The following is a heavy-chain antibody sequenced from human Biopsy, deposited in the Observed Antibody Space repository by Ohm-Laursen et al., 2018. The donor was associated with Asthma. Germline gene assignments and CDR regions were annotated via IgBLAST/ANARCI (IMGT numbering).Heavy chain of an antibody. Sequence: GTLSLTCAVYGGSLRGYVWTWIRQPPGKGLEWIGESTQGGGTTFNPSLKSRVTISIDSSKSQLSLKVRSGTAADTAVYYCARGPEWNGLDVWGQGTTVTVSS. D-gene: IGHD3-3*01. CDR2: STQGGGT. CDR3: ARGPEWNGLDV. J-gene: IGHJ6*02. V-gene: IGHV4-34*01. CDR1: GGSLRGYV.